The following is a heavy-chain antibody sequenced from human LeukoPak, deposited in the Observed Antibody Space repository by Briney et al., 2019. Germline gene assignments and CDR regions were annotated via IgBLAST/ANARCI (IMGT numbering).Heavy chain of an antibody. V-gene: IGHV3-30*04. J-gene: IGHJ6*02. CDR2: ISYDGSNK. CDR1: GFTFSSYA. Sequence: GGSLRLSCAASGFTFSSYAMHWVRQAPGKGLEWVAVISYDGSNKYYADSAKGRFTISRDNSKNTLYLQMNSLRAEDTAVYYCARGDGCSTSCHYYYYYYGMDVWGQGTTVTVSS. CDR3: ARGDGCSTSCHYYYYYYGMDV. D-gene: IGHD2-2*01.